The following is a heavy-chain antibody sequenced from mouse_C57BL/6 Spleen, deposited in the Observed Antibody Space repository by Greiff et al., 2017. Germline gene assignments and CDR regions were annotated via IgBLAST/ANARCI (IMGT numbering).Heavy chain of an antibody. J-gene: IGHJ2*01. D-gene: IGHD1-1*01. CDR3: AKEINYYGSSYDYCDY. CDR1: GYTFTDHP. Sequence: QVQLQQSDAELVNPGASVKISCTVSGYTFTDHPIHWMQQRPEQGLEWIGYIYPRDGSTTSNETFKGKATLTADKSASPAYMQLNSLTSEDSAVYVCAKEINYYGSSYDYCDYGGQGTTLTVSS. CDR2: IYPRDGST. V-gene: IGHV1-78*01.